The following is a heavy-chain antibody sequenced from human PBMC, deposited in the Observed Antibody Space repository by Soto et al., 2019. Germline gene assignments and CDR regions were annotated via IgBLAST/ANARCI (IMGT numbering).Heavy chain of an antibody. D-gene: IGHD2-15*01. CDR3: AYTHGGEFQY. CDR2: IYWHDDK. CDR1: GFSLTTSGVG. Sequence: QITLKESGPTLVKPTQTLTLTCTFSGFSLTTSGVGVGWVRQPPGKALEWLAVIYWHDDKRYSPSLSSRLTITKDTSKNQVVLTMTNMDPVDTATYYCAYTHGGEFQYWGQGTLVTVSS. V-gene: IGHV2-5*01. J-gene: IGHJ4*02.